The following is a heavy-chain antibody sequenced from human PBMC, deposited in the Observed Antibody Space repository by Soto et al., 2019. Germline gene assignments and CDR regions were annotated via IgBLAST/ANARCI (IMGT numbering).Heavy chain of an antibody. V-gene: IGHV3-23*01. CDR2: ISGSGGST. Sequence: EVQLLASGGGLVQPGGSLRLSCAASGFTFSSYAMSWVRQAPGKGLEWVSAISGSGGSTYYADSVMGRFTISRDNSKNTLYMEMNSLIAEDTDVYYCAKVQVNLGFNPKYDFDYWCQETLVTVSS. D-gene: IGHD1-1*01. J-gene: IGHJ4*02. CDR1: GFTFSSYA. CDR3: AKVQVNLGFNPKYDFDY.